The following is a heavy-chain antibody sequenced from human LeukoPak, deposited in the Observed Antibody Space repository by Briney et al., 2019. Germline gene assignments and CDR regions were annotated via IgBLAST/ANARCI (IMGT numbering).Heavy chain of an antibody. CDR1: DFTFSSYA. CDR2: IICSGGST. Sequence: GGSLRLSCAASDFTFSSYAMSWVRQAPGKGLEWVSSIICSGGSTYYAHSVKGRFTISRDNSKNTVYLQMNSLRAEDSAIYYCAKESGFYSNSPPDSWGLGTLVTVSS. D-gene: IGHD6-13*01. CDR3: AKESGFYSNSPPDS. J-gene: IGHJ4*02. V-gene: IGHV3-23*01.